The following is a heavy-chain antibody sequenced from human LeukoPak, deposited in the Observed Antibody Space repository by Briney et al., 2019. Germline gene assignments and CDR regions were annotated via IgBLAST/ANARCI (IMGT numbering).Heavy chain of an antibody. Sequence: GRSLRLSCAASGFTFDDYAMHWVRQAPGKGLEWVSGISWNSGSIGYADSVKGRFTISRDNAKNTLYLQMNSLRAEDTAVYYCAKDQRGAPPRITMIVVVTFDYWGQGTLVTVSS. V-gene: IGHV3-9*01. CDR1: GFTFDDYA. CDR2: ISWNSGSI. D-gene: IGHD3-22*01. J-gene: IGHJ4*02. CDR3: AKDQRGAPPRITMIVVVTFDY.